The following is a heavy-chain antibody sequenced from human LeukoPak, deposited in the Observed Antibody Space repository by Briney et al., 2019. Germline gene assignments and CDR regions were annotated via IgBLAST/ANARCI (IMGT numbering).Heavy chain of an antibody. CDR1: GGSFSSYY. V-gene: IGHV4-34*01. CDR2: INNSGST. Sequence: SETLSLTCAVYGGSFSSYYWSWIRQPPGKGLEWIGEINNSGSTNYNPSLKSRVTISVDTSKNQFSLKLSSVTAADTAVYYCARGTRLGYCSSTSCYNWFDPWGQATLVAVSS. CDR3: ARGTRLGYCSSTSCYNWFDP. J-gene: IGHJ5*02. D-gene: IGHD2-2*01.